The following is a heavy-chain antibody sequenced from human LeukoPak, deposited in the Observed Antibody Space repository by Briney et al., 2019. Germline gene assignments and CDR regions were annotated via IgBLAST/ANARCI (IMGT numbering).Heavy chain of an antibody. CDR3: ARDRRVVYGGNKESINLYYYYMDV. J-gene: IGHJ6*03. V-gene: IGHV1-2*02. CDR1: GYTFTGYY. D-gene: IGHD4-23*01. CDR2: INPNSGGT. Sequence: ASAKVSCKASGYTFTGYYMHWVRQAPGQGLEWMGWINPNSGGTNYAQKFQGRVTMTRDTSISTAYMELSRLRSDDTAVYYCARDRRVVYGGNKESINLYYYYMDVWGKGTTVTISS.